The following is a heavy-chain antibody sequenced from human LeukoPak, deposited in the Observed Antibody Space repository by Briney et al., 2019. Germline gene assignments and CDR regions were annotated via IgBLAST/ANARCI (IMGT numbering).Heavy chain of an antibody. CDR2: ISGSGGST. CDR1: GFTFSSYV. D-gene: IGHD6-13*01. Sequence: GGSLRLSCAAFGFTFSSYVMSWVRQAPGKGLEWVSAISGSGGSTYYADSVKGRFTISRANSKNTLYLQMNSLRAEDTAVYYCARMAAAGTRWFDPWGQGTLSPSPQ. J-gene: IGHJ5*02. V-gene: IGHV3-23*01. CDR3: ARMAAAGTRWFDP.